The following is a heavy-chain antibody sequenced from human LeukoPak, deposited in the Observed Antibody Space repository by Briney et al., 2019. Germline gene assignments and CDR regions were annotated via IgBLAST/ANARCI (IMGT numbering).Heavy chain of an antibody. CDR2: ISYDGSNK. CDR1: GFTFSSYA. V-gene: IGHV3-30-3*01. Sequence: GGSLRLSCAASGFTFSSYAMSWVRQAPGKGLEWVAVISYDGSNKYYADSVKGRFTISRDNSKNTLYLQMNSLRAEDTAVYYCARGYSYGHSTYGMDVWGQGTTVTVSS. D-gene: IGHD5-18*01. CDR3: ARGYSYGHSTYGMDV. J-gene: IGHJ6*02.